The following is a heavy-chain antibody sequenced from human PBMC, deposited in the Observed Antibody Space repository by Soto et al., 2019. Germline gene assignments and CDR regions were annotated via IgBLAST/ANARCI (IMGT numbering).Heavy chain of an antibody. J-gene: IGHJ4*02. CDR1: GFTFSDYY. CDR2: ISGGGGSTI. CDR3: ARVRGYYDSSGFDY. V-gene: IGHV3-11*01. D-gene: IGHD3-22*01. Sequence: LRLSCAASGFTFSDYYMSWIRQSPGKGLEWVSYISGGGGSTISYADSVKGRFTISRDNAQNSLYLQMNSLRAEDTAVYYCARVRGYYDSSGFDYWGRGALVTVSS.